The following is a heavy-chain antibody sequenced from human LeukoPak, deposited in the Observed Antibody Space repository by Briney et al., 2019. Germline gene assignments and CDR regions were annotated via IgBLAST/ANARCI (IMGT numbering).Heavy chain of an antibody. J-gene: IGHJ4*02. Sequence: PSETLSLTCTVSGGSISSSSYYWGWIRQPPGKGLEWIGSIYYSGSTYYNPSLKSRVTISVDTSKNQFSLKLSSVTAADTAVYYCARVKRDIVATTFDYWGQGTLVTVSS. CDR3: ARVKRDIVATTFDY. D-gene: IGHD5-12*01. CDR1: GGSISSSSYY. V-gene: IGHV4-39*07. CDR2: IYYSGST.